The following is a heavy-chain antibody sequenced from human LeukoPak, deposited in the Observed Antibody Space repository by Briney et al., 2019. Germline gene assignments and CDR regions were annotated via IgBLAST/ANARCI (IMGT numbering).Heavy chain of an antibody. V-gene: IGHV1-18*01. D-gene: IGHD3-22*01. CDR1: GYTFTRYG. CDR3: ARVGYDSSGRHRYAFDI. Sequence: GASLKVSCKASGYTFTRYGISWVRQAPGQGLEWIGWISPNNCNTNYVQKLQGRVTMTTDTPTSTAYMELRSLRSDDTAVYYCARVGYDSSGRHRYAFDIWGQGTMVTVSS. CDR2: ISPNNCNT. J-gene: IGHJ3*02.